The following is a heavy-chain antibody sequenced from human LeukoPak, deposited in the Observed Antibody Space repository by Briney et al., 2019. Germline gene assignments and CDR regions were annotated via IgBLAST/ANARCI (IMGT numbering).Heavy chain of an antibody. Sequence: PGGSLRLSCAASGFTVSSNYMSWVRQAPGKGLEWVSVIYSGGSTYYADSVKGRFTISRDNSKNTLYLQMNSLRAEDTAVYYCARGTSGNPPHFDYWGQGTLVTVSS. J-gene: IGHJ4*02. CDR3: ARGTSGNPPHFDY. CDR2: IYSGGST. D-gene: IGHD1-26*01. CDR1: GFTVSSNY. V-gene: IGHV3-53*01.